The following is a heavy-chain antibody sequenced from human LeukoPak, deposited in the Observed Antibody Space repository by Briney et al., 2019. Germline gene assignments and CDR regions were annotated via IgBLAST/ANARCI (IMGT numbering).Heavy chain of an antibody. V-gene: IGHV2-5*02. Sequence: SGPTLVKPTQTLKLTCTFSGFSLSTTGVGVGWIRQPPGKALECLALIYWDADKRYNSSLKRRLTIIKDTSQNQVVLTLTDLDPLDTATYYCASTTTVVPPFVSWGQGILFTASS. CDR1: GFSLSTTGVG. CDR3: ASTTTVVPPFVS. J-gene: IGHJ4*02. D-gene: IGHD4-23*01. CDR2: IYWDADK.